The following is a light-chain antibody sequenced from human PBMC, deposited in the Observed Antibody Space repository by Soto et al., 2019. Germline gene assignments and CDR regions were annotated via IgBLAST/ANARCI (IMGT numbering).Light chain of an antibody. CDR3: QQRTVWPPP. J-gene: IGKJ4*01. Sequence: EIVLTQPPVTMSLSLGERATLSCRASQSVSSYSAWYQQKPGQAPRLLMFAVSNRATCIPARFSGSESGTQFTRTICRLEPEYFAMCYCQQRTVWPPPFGGGTTVEIK. CDR1: QSVSSY. CDR2: AVS. V-gene: IGKV3-11*01.